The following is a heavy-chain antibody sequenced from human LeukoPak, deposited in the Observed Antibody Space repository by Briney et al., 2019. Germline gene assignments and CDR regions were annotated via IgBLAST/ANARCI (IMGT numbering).Heavy chain of an antibody. CDR1: GFTVSSKF. D-gene: IGHD3-16*01. CDR2: IYSGGIT. J-gene: IGHJ4*02. V-gene: IGHV3-53*01. Sequence: GGSLRFSCAASGFTVSSKFMHWVRQAPGKGLEWVSVIYSGGITYYADSVKGRFTVSRDNSRNTMYLHMNSLKVEDTAVYYCAKDEVTSGGGLDYWGQGTLVTVSS. CDR3: AKDEVTSGGGLDY.